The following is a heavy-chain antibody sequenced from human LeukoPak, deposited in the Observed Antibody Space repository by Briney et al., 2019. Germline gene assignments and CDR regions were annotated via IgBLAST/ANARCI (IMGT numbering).Heavy chain of an antibody. CDR2: IEYDGSNK. CDR1: GFTFGSYG. J-gene: IGHJ5*02. V-gene: IGHV3-30*02. Sequence: PGGSLRLSCAASGFTFGSYGMHWVRQAPGKGLEWVAYIEYDGSNKYYADSVKGRFTISRDNSKNTLYLQMNSLRGEGTAVYYCAKDLHPWAAVPWGQGTLVPVPT. CDR3: AKDLHPWAAVP.